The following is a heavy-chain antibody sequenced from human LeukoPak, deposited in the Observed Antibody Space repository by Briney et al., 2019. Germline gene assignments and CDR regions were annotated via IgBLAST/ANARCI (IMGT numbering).Heavy chain of an antibody. CDR1: GFTFNSHV. V-gene: IGHV3-23*01. J-gene: IGHJ6*03. Sequence: GGSLRLSCAVYGFTFNSHVMNWVRQAPGRGLEWVSGISGTGGRTFYADSVKGRFTISRDNSKTTLYLQINTLRAEDTAIYYCAKSRGDFWSGIYYYYMDVWGKGTTVTV. D-gene: IGHD3-3*01. CDR3: AKSRGDFWSGIYYYYMDV. CDR2: ISGTGGRT.